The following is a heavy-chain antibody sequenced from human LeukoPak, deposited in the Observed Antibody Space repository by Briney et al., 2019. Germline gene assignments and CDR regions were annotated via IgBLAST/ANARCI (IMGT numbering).Heavy chain of an antibody. J-gene: IGHJ3*02. CDR1: GFTFSSYS. CDR3: ASGRSSSWYDAFDI. Sequence: GGSLRLSCAASGFTFSSYSMNRVRQAPGKGLEWVSSISSSSSYIYYADSVKGRFTISRDNAKNSLYLQMNSLRAEDTAVYYCASGRSSSWYDAFDIWGQGTMVTVFS. D-gene: IGHD6-13*01. CDR2: ISSSSSYI. V-gene: IGHV3-21*01.